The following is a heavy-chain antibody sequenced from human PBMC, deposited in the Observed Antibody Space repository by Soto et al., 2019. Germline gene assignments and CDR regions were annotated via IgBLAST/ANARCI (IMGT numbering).Heavy chain of an antibody. CDR1: GYTFTSDA. J-gene: IGHJ5*02. V-gene: IGHV1-3*01. CDR2: INAGNGNT. Sequence: ASVKGSCKAAGYTFTSDAVDWGRQAPGQRLEWMGWINAGNGNTKYSQKFQGRVTITRDTSASTAYMELSSLRSEDTAVYYCARGFPLWFAPWGQGTLVTVSS. CDR3: ARGFPLWFAP. D-gene: IGHD3-3*01.